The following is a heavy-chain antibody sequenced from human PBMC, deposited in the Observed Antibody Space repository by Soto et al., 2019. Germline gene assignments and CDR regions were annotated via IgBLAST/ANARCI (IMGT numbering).Heavy chain of an antibody. J-gene: IGHJ4*02. CDR2: ISGSGASI. Sequence: EVQLLESGGNLVQPGGSLRLSCAASGFTFSSYVMSWVRQAPGKGLEWVSTISGSGASIYDAHSVKGRFTISRDNSKNTVYQQINSLRDEDTAVYYCAKDGLGSCTGGTCYGSDYWGQGTLVTVSS. CDR3: AKDGLGSCTGGTCYGSDY. V-gene: IGHV3-23*01. D-gene: IGHD2-15*01. CDR1: GFTFSSYV.